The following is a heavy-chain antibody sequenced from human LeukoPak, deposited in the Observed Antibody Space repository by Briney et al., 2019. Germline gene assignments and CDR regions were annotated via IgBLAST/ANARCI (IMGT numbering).Heavy chain of an antibody. Sequence: PSETLSLTCTVSGGSISSYYWSWIRQPPGKGLEWVGYIYYSGSTNYNPSLKSRVTISVDTSKNQFSLKLSSVTAADTAVYYCARRGGQYDYSIDYWGQGTLVTVSS. CDR2: IYYSGST. J-gene: IGHJ4*02. CDR1: GGSISSYY. CDR3: ARRGGQYDYSIDY. D-gene: IGHD4-11*01. V-gene: IGHV4-59*08.